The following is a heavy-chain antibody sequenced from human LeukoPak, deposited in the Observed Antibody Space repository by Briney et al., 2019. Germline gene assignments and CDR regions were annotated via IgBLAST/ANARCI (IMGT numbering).Heavy chain of an antibody. CDR2: ISPHSHTT. J-gene: IGHJ4*02. D-gene: IGHD2-8*01. CDR3: ARGQSMYY. CDR1: GYTLTNNV. V-gene: IGHV1-18*01. Sequence: GASEKVSRTASGYTLTNNVICWVCQPPGQGREWEGWISPHSHTTHYAEKLKGRVTMNTDTSTSAIYMELRSLRADDTAVYFCARGQSMYYWGQGTPVTVSS.